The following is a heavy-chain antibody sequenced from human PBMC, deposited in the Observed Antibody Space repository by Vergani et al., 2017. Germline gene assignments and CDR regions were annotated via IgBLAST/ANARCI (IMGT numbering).Heavy chain of an antibody. Sequence: QGQLAQSGAEVKKPGSSVKVSCKASGGTFSSNFISWVRQAPGQGLEWMGRIIPIFGTTSYAQKFQGRVTILADESTSTAYMELSSLRSEDTAVYYCARGIAAAGRAPFDYWGQGTLVTVSS. D-gene: IGHD6-13*01. J-gene: IGHJ4*02. V-gene: IGHV1-69*13. CDR2: IIPIFGTT. CDR3: ARGIAAAGRAPFDY. CDR1: GGTFSSNF.